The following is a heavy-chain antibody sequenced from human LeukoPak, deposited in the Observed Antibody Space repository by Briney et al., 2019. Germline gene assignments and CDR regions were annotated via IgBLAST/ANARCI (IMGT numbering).Heavy chain of an antibody. CDR3: ARDEGGSGSYYFY. CDR2: ISSSSSTI. J-gene: IGHJ4*02. CDR1: GVTLSNYA. Sequence: GGSLRLSCVASGVTLSNYAMSWARQAAGKGLEWVSYISSSSSTIYYADSVKGRFIISRNNAKNSLYLQMNSLRDEDTAVYYCARDEGGSGSYYFYWGQGTLVTVSS. D-gene: IGHD1-26*01. V-gene: IGHV3-48*02.